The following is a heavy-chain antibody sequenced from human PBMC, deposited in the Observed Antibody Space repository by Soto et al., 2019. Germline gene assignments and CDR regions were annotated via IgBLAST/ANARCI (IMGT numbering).Heavy chain of an antibody. J-gene: IGHJ5*02. CDR1: GYTFTNND. D-gene: IGHD5-18*01. V-gene: IGHV1-8*01. CDR3: ARMASFGSLNWFDP. Sequence: ASVKVSCKASGYTFTNNDVTWLRQATGQGLEWMGWMNPGSGDTGYAQKFQGRVTMTSNISIATAYMELSSLRSEDTAIYYCARMASFGSLNWFDPWGQGTLVTVSS. CDR2: MNPGSGDT.